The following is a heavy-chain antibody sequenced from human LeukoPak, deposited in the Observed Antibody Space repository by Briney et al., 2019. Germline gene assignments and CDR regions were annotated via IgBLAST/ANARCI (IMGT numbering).Heavy chain of an antibody. CDR2: IYPGDSDT. CDR1: GYSFTSYW. CDR3: ARPTHSSSTSCYHVAFDY. Sequence: GESLKISCKGSGYSFTSYWIDWVRQMPGKGLEWMGIIYPGDSDTRYSPSFQGQVTISADKSISTAYLQWSSLKASDTAMYYCARPTHSSSTSCYHVAFDYWRQGTLVTVSS. J-gene: IGHJ4*02. V-gene: IGHV5-51*01. D-gene: IGHD2-2*01.